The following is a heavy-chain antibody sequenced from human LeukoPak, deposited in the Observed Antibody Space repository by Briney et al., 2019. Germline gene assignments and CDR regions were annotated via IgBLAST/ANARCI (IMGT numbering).Heavy chain of an antibody. CDR1: GYTFTSYY. V-gene: IGHV1-46*01. CDR3: ATVTGQGCGMDV. D-gene: IGHD1-14*01. Sequence: ASVKVSCKASGYTFTSYYMHWVRQAPGQGLEWMGIINPSGGSTSYAQKFQGRVTMTRDTSTSTVYMELSSLRSEDTAVYYCATVTGQGCGMDVWGQGTTVIVSS. CDR2: INPSGGST. J-gene: IGHJ6*02.